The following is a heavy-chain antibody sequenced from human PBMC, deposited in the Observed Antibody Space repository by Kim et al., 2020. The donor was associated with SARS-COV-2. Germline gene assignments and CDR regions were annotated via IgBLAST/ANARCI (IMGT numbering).Heavy chain of an antibody. CDR3: ARAISLIAAAGGDV. D-gene: IGHD6-13*01. CDR1: GFTFSSYG. V-gene: IGHV3-33*01. Sequence: GGSLRLSCAASGFTFSSYGMHWVRQAPGKGLEWVAVIWYDGSNKYYADSVKGRFTISRDNSKNTLYLQMNSLRAEDTAVYYCARAISLIAAAGGDVWGQGTTVTVSS. J-gene: IGHJ6*02. CDR2: IWYDGSNK.